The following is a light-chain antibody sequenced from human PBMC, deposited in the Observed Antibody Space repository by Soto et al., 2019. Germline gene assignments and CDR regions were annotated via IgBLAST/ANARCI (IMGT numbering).Light chain of an antibody. V-gene: IGKV1-39*01. Sequence: DLQITQSPSSLSAFVGYRATITCRASQSIGSYLNWYQQKPGKAPNLLIHGGSILQSGVPPRFSGGGGGTDFTLTISSLQPEDFASYYCQQIYNIPLTFGGGTKV. J-gene: IGKJ4*01. CDR1: QSIGSY. CDR2: GGS. CDR3: QQIYNIPLT.